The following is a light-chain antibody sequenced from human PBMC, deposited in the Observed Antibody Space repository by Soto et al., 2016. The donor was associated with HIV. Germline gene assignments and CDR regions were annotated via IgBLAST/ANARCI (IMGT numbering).Light chain of an antibody. J-gene: IGLJ1*01. CDR1: NLGSKS. CDR2: DDS. Sequence: SYELTQPPSVSVAPGKTARITCGGDNLGSKSVNWYQQKPGQAPVLVLYDDSDRPSGIPERFSGSNSGNTATLTISRVEAGDEADYYCQVWDSPSDLFVFGTWTKVT. V-gene: IGLV3-21*01. CDR3: QVWDSPSDLFV.